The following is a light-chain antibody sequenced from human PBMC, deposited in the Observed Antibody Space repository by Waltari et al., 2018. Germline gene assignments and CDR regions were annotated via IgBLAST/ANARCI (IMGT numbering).Light chain of an antibody. CDR2: DTS. Sequence: EIVLTQSPGTLSLSPGERATLSCRASQSVSDMLAWYQQKPGQAPRPLIYDTSNRATGIPARFSGSGSGTDFTLTISSLEPEDFAVYYCQQRSNWPPTFGQWTKVEI. J-gene: IGKJ1*01. V-gene: IGKV3-11*01. CDR3: QQRSNWPPT. CDR1: QSVSDM.